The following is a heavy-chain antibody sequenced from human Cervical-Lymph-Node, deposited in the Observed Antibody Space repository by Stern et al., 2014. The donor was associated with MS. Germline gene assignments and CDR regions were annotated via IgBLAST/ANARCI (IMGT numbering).Heavy chain of an antibody. Sequence: EVQLVESGGGLTQPGRSLRLACTGSGFRFGDYGIHWVRQAPGKGLEWVSGITWSGSSVDYADFVKGRFTMSRDNAKNAVYLQMNSLRLDDTALYYCAKDSSGRHDRGFLQHWGQGTLLIVSS. V-gene: IGHV3-9*01. CDR3: AKDSSGRHDRGFLQH. D-gene: IGHD1-26*01. CDR1: GFRFGDYG. CDR2: ITWSGSSV. J-gene: IGHJ1*01.